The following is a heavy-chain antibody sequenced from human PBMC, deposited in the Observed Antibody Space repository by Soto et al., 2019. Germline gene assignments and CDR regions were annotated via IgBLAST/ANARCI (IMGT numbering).Heavy chain of an antibody. CDR3: ARGDYHDSSGPFSDAFDI. D-gene: IGHD3-22*01. J-gene: IGHJ3*02. Sequence: GGSLRLSCAASGFTFSSYWMSWVRQAPGKGLEWVANIKQDGSEKWYVDSVKGRFTISRDNAKKSLYLQMNSLRVEDTAVYFCARGDYHDSSGPFSDAFDIWGQGTMVTVS. CDR2: IKQDGSEK. CDR1: GFTFSSYW. V-gene: IGHV3-7*04.